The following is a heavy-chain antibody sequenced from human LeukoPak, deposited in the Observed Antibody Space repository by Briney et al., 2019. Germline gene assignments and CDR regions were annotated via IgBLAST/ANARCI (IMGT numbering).Heavy chain of an antibody. Sequence: ASVKVSCKASGGTFSSYAISWVRQAPGKGLEWMGGFDPEDGETIYAQKFQGRVTMTEDTSTDTAYMELSSLRSEDTAVYYCATGNPPHDSSGYYPPGYWGQGTLVTVSS. CDR2: FDPEDGET. CDR1: GGTFSSYA. J-gene: IGHJ4*02. CDR3: ATGNPPHDSSGYYPPGY. V-gene: IGHV1-24*01. D-gene: IGHD3-22*01.